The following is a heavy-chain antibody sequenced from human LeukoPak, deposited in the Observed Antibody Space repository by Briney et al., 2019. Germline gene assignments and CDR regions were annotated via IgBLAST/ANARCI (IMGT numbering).Heavy chain of an antibody. CDR1: GFTFSSYS. D-gene: IGHD3-3*01. V-gene: IGHV3-21*01. CDR2: IISSSSYI. CDR3: ARLEDTYYDFWSGPDEAFDY. J-gene: IGHJ4*02. Sequence: GGSLRLSCAASGFTFSSYSMNWVRQAPGKGLEWVSSIISSSSYIYYADSVKGRFTISRDNAKNSLYLQMNSLRAEDTAVYYCARLEDTYYDFWSGPDEAFDYWGQGTLVTVSS.